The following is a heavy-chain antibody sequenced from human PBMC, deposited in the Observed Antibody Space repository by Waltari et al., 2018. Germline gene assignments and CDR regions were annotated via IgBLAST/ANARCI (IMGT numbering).Heavy chain of an antibody. CDR3: ARDRAHSGRYPDAFDI. CDR1: GSFLRDTH. V-gene: IGHV1-2*02. D-gene: IGHD1-26*01. Sequence: QAQLVQSGAEVRKPGAPVKVSCKASGSFLRDTHVHWVLQAPGQGLEWMGWINPKSGDIKSAQKFQGRVTMARDTSIGTVYMDLSSLRSDDTALYYCARDRAHSGRYPDAFDIWGQGTMVTVSS. J-gene: IGHJ3*02. CDR2: INPKSGDI.